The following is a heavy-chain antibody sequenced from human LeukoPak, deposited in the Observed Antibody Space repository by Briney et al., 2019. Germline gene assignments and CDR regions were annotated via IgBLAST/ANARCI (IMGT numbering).Heavy chain of an antibody. CDR3: ARDGGSYYPYFYYYYMDV. CDR1: GFNFSSND. V-gene: IGHV3-13*01. J-gene: IGHJ6*03. Sequence: GGSLRLSCAVSGFNFSSNDMHWVRQPTGKGLEWVSGISTAGDTYYPDSVKGRFTISRKNAKSSFYLQMNSLRAGDTAVYYCARDGGSYYPYFYYYYMDVWGKGTTVTVSS. CDR2: ISTAGDT. D-gene: IGHD1-26*01.